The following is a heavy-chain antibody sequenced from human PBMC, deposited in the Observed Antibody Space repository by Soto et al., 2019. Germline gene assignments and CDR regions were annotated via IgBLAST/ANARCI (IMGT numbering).Heavy chain of an antibody. J-gene: IGHJ5*02. CDR2: ISSSGSTI. D-gene: IGHD6-13*01. V-gene: IGHV3-48*03. Sequence: SGGSLRLSCAASGFTFSSYEMNWVRQAPGKGLEWVSYISSSGSTIYYADSVKGRFTISRDNAKNSLYLQMNSLRAEDTAVYYCAREYSSSWTTNWFDPWGQGILVTVSS. CDR3: AREYSSSWTTNWFDP. CDR1: GFTFSSYE.